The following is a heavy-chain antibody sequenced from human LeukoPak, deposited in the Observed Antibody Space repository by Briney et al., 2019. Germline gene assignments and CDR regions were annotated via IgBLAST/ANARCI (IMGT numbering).Heavy chain of an antibody. V-gene: IGHV4-59*12. J-gene: IGHJ5*02. CDR2: IYYSGST. CDR3: ARRRGGAAAAGPGGWFDP. Sequence: SETLSLTCTVSGGSISSYYWSWIRQPPGKGLEWIGYIYYSGSTNYNPSLKSRVTISVDTSKSQFSLKLSSVTAADTAVYYCARRRGGAAAAGPGGWFDPWGQGTLVTVSS. CDR1: GGSISSYY. D-gene: IGHD6-13*01.